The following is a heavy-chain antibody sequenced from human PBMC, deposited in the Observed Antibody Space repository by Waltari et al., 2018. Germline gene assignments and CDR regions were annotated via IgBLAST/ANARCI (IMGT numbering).Heavy chain of an antibody. CDR1: GFTVSSNY. D-gene: IGHD5-12*01. CDR3: ARVDGGYWKHYFDY. Sequence: EVQLVETGGGLIQPGGSLRLSCAASGFTVSSNYMSWVRQAPGKGLEWVSVIYSGGSTYYADSVKGRFTISRDNSKNTLYLQMNSLRAEDTAVYYCARVDGGYWKHYFDYWGQGTLVTVSS. CDR2: IYSGGST. J-gene: IGHJ4*02. V-gene: IGHV3-53*02.